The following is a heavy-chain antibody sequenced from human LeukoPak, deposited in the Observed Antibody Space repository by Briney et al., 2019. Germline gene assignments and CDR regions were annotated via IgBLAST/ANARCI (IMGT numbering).Heavy chain of an antibody. CDR1: GYTFTGYY. J-gene: IGHJ4*02. CDR2: INPNSGGT. D-gene: IGHD5-24*01. Sequence: ASVKVSCKASGYTFTGYYIHWVRQAPGQGLEWMGWINPNSGGTNYAQKFQGRVTMTRDTSISTAYMELSRLRSDDTAVYYCARDDSSSPWLRTYFDYWGQGTLVTVSS. V-gene: IGHV1-2*02. CDR3: ARDDSSSPWLRTYFDY.